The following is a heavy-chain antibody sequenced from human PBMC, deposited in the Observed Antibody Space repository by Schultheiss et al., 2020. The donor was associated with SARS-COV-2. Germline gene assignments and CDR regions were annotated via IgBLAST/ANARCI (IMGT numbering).Heavy chain of an antibody. J-gene: IGHJ4*02. CDR3: ARANSGSYSPPDY. V-gene: IGHV3-21*01. CDR2: ISGSGGST. D-gene: IGHD1-26*01. Sequence: GGSLRLSCAASGFTVSSNYMSWVRQAPGKGLEWVSAISGSGGSTYYADSVKGRFTISRDNAKNSLYLQMNSLRAEDTAVYYCARANSGSYSPPDYWGQGTRVTVAS. CDR1: GFTVSSNY.